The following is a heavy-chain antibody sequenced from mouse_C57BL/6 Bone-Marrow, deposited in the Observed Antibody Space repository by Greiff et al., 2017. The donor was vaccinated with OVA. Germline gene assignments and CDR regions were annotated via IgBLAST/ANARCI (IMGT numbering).Heavy chain of an antibody. D-gene: IGHD2-12*01. CDR1: GFSLTSYG. CDR3: AKKGYSPDAMGD. CDR2: IWRGGST. V-gene: IGHV2-5*01. J-gene: IGHJ4*01. Sequence: QVQLQQSGPGLVQPSQSLSITCTVSGFSLTSYGVHWVRQSPGKGLEWLGVIWRGGSTDYNAAFMSRLSITKDNSKSQVFFKMNSLQADDTDREYCAKKGYSPDAMGDWGQGTSVTVSS.